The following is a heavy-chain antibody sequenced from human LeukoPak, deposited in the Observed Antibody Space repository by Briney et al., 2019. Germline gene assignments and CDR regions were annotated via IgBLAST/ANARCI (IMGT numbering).Heavy chain of an antibody. J-gene: IGHJ3*01. CDR2: IDSNSAGT. V-gene: IGHV1-2*02. D-gene: IGHD2/OR15-2a*01. CDR1: GYTFTSYY. CDR3: ARNGIVYDV. Sequence: ASVKVSCKASGYTFTSYYMHWVRQAPGQGLEWMGWIDSNSAGTNYAQNFQGRVTMTRDTSISTAYMELTRLTSDDTAIYYCARNGIVYDVWGQGTTLTVSS.